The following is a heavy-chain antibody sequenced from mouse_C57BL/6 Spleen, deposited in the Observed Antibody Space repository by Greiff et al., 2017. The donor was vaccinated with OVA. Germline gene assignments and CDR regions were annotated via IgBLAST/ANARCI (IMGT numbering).Heavy chain of an antibody. CDR1: GFTFSDYY. CDR2: INYDGSST. CDR3: AREGPILGDYAMDY. J-gene: IGHJ4*01. D-gene: IGHD3-3*01. V-gene: IGHV5-16*01. Sequence: EVKLMESEGGLVQPGSSMKLSCTASGFTFSDYYMAWVRQVPEKGLEWVANINYDGSSTYYLDSLKSRFIISRDNAKNILYLQMSSLKSEDTATYYCAREGPILGDYAMDYWGQGTSVTVSS.